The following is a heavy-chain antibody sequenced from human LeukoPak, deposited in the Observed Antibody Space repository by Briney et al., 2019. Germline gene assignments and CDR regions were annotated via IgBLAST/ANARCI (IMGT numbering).Heavy chain of an antibody. CDR2: IIPIFGTA. CDR3: ARILSSAYYYDSSGYN. D-gene: IGHD3-22*01. J-gene: IGHJ4*02. Sequence: ASVKVSCKAPGGTFSSYAISWVRQAPGQGLEWMGGIIPIFGTANYAQKFQGRVTITADESTSTAYMELSSLRSEGTAVYYCARILSSAYYYDSSGYNWGQGTLVTVSS. V-gene: IGHV1-69*13. CDR1: GGTFSSYA.